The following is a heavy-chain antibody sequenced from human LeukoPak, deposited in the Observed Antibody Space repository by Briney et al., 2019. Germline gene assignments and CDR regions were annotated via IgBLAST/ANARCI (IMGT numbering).Heavy chain of an antibody. V-gene: IGHV3-7*01. CDR1: GSTCRNDW. J-gene: IGHJ4*02. CDR2: IKEDGSAK. D-gene: IGHD2-15*01. CDR3: ARDQEGGAGSCYFDF. Sequence: GGSLRPSCAASGSTCRNDWMSWVRQAPGKGLEWVAKIKEDGSAKYYVDSVKGRFVISRDNAKNSLYLQMGSLRVDDTAIYYCARDQEGGAGSCYFDFWGQGALVTVSS.